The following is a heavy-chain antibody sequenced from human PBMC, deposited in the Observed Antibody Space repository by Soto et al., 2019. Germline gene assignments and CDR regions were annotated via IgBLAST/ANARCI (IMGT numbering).Heavy chain of an antibody. V-gene: IGHV1-3*01. CDR3: ARDRVYDFWSGYYNNWFDP. CDR1: GYTFTSYA. D-gene: IGHD3-3*01. J-gene: IGHJ5*02. CDR2: INAGNGNT. Sequence: ASVKVSCKASGYTFTSYAMHWVRQAPGQRLEWMGWINAGNGNTKYSQKFQGRVTITRDTSASTAYMELSSLRSEDTAVYYCARDRVYDFWSGYYNNWFDPWGQGTLVTV.